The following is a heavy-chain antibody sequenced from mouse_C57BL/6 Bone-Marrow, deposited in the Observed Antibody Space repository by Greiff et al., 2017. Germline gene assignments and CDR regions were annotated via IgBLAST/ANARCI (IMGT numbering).Heavy chain of an antibody. CDR1: GFTFSSYA. CDR2: ISDGGSYT. Sequence: EVKLMESGGGLVKPGGSLKLSCAASGFTFSSYAMSWVRQTPEKRLEWVATISDGGSYTYYPDNVKGRFTISRDNAKNNLYLQMSHLKSEDTAMYYCARDRGIYYYARYYAMDYWGQGTSVTVSS. CDR3: ARDRGIYYYARYYAMDY. V-gene: IGHV5-4*01. D-gene: IGHD1-1*01. J-gene: IGHJ4*01.